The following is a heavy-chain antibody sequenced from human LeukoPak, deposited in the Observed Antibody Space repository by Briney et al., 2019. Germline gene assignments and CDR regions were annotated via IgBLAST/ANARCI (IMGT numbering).Heavy chain of an antibody. V-gene: IGHV4-39*01. CDR3: ARLFDS. J-gene: IGHJ4*02. Sequence: SETLSLTCTVSGGAISNDNFYWGWDRQPPGKGLEWVASINYSGTIYYNPSLRSRVSISVDTSRTQFFLRLNSVTAADTAVYYCARLFDSWGQGTLVTVSS. CDR2: INYSGTI. CDR1: GGAISNDNFY.